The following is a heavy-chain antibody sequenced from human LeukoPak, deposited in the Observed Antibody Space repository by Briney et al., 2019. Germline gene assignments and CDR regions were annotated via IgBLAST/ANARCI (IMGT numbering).Heavy chain of an antibody. CDR1: GGSFSGYY. V-gene: IGHV4-34*01. J-gene: IGHJ4*02. D-gene: IGHD3-10*01. CDR3: ARARPLYGSGSYVVY. CDR2: INHSGST. Sequence: SETLSHTCAVYGGSFSGYYWSWIRQPPGKGLEWIGEINHSGSTNYNPSLQSRVTISVDTSKNQFSLKLSSVTAADTAVYYCARARPLYGSGSYVVYWGQGTLVTVSS.